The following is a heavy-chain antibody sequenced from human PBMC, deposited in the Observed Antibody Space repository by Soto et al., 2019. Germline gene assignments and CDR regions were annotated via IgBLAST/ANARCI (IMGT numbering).Heavy chain of an antibody. D-gene: IGHD2-8*01. J-gene: IGHJ4*02. Sequence: QVQLQESGPGLVKPSGTLSLTCAVSGGSISMNWWSWVRQPPGKGVERIGVIYHSGSTNYNPHLTSPVTSSVDKSQKQFSLQLRAATAADTAVYYCASVDHGVDYWGQGSLVTVSS. CDR3: ASVDHGVDY. CDR1: GGSISMNW. V-gene: IGHV4-4*02. CDR2: IYHSGST.